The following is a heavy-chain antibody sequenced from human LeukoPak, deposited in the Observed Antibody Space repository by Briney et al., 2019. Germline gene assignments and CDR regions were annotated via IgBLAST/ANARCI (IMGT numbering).Heavy chain of an antibody. V-gene: IGHV3-23*01. CDR3: ARDSSSWYGAFDI. CDR2: ISGSGGST. J-gene: IGHJ3*02. D-gene: IGHD6-13*01. CDR1: GFTFSSYA. Sequence: GGSLRLSCAASGFTFSSYAMSWVRQAPGKGLEWVSAISGSGGSTYYADSVKGRFTISRDNSKNTLYLQMNSLRAEDTAVYYCARDSSSWYGAFDIWGQGTMVTVSS.